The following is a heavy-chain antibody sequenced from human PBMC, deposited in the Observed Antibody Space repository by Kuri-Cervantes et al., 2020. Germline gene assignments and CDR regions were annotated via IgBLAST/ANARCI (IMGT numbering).Heavy chain of an antibody. Sequence: SQTLSLTCAVYGGSFSGYYWSWIRQPPGKGLEWIGEINHSGSTNYNPSLKSRVIVSVDESKNHFSLKLSSVTAADTAVYYCARDLADSDAFDIWGQGTMVTVSS. CDR3: ARDLADSDAFDI. CDR1: GGSFSGYY. CDR2: INHSGST. J-gene: IGHJ3*02. V-gene: IGHV4-34*01. D-gene: IGHD2-21*01.